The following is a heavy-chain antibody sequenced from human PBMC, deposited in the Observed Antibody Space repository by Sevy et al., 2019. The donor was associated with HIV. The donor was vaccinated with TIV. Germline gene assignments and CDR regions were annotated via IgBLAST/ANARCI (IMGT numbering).Heavy chain of an antibody. Sequence: GGSLRLSCAASGFTFSSYGMHWVRQAPGKGLEWVAVIWYDGSNKYYADSVKGRFTISRDNSKNTLYLQMNSLRAEDTAVYYCARGRGDFWSGYYPFYYYYGIDVWGQGTTVTVSS. V-gene: IGHV3-33*01. CDR1: GFTFSSYG. J-gene: IGHJ6*02. D-gene: IGHD3-3*01. CDR3: ARGRGDFWSGYYPFYYYYGIDV. CDR2: IWYDGSNK.